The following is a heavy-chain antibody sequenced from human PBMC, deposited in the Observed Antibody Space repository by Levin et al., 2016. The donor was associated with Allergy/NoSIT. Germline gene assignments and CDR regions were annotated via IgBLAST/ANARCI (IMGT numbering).Heavy chain of an antibody. CDR3: AREWFSVTNILTGDNWFDP. J-gene: IGHJ5*02. CDR2: IYYSGST. V-gene: IGHV4-61*01. Sequence: SETLSLTCTVSGGSVSSGSYYWSWIRQPPGKGLEWIGYIYYSGSTNYNPSLKSRVTISVDTSKNQFSLKLSSVTAADTAVYYCAREWFSVTNILTGDNWFDPWGQGTLVTVSS. D-gene: IGHD3-9*01. CDR1: GGSVSSGSYY.